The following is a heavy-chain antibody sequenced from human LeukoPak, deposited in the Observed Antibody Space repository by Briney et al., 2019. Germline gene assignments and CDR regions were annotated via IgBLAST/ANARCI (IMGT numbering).Heavy chain of an antibody. Sequence: GGSLRLSCSASGFTFNTYAMHWVRQAPGKGLEWVAVISYDGSNKYYADSVKGRFTISRDNSKNTLYLQMNSLRAEDTAVYYCAREWFGDRNEGYFDYWGQGTLVTVSS. CDR2: ISYDGSNK. D-gene: IGHD3-10*01. CDR1: GFTFNTYA. CDR3: AREWFGDRNEGYFDY. V-gene: IGHV3-30-3*01. J-gene: IGHJ4*02.